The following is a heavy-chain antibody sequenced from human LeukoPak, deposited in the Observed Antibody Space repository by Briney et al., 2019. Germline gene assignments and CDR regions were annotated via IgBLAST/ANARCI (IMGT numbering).Heavy chain of an antibody. CDR2: MNPNSGNT. D-gene: IGHD1-26*01. CDR1: GYTFTSYD. Sequence: ASVKVSCKASGYTFTSYDINWVRQATGQGLEWMGWMNPNSGNTGYAQKFQGRVTITRNTSISTAYMELSRLRSEDTAVYYCARGRTPFWWEPSGYYYYMDVWGKGTTVTVPS. CDR3: ARGRTPFWWEPSGYYYYMDV. V-gene: IGHV1-8*03. J-gene: IGHJ6*03.